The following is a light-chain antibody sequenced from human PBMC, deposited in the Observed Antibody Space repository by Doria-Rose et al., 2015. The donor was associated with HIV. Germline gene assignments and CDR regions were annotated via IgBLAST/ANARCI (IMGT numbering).Light chain of an antibody. V-gene: IGKV4-1*01. Sequence: TQSPESLGMSLGERATLNCKSNQSLLYTSKNYLAWYQQQPGQPPKLLIYWASTRQSGVPARFSGSGSGTDFTLTISSLEAEDVAVYYCRQYYDTPSFGPGTTVDIQ. J-gene: IGKJ3*01. CDR1: QSLLYTSKNY. CDR2: WAS. CDR3: RQYYDTPS.